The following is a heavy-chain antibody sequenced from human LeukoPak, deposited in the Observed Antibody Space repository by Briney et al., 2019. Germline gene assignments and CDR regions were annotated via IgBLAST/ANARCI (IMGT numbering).Heavy chain of an antibody. CDR2: INPNSGGT. CDR3: ARDGYDFWSGYYSPHNWFDP. Sequence: GASVKVSCKASGYTFTGYYMHWVRQAPGQGLEWMGLINPNSGGTNYAQKFQGRVTMTRDTSISTAYMELSRLRSDDTAVYYCARDGYDFWSGYYSPHNWFDPWGQGTLVTVSS. D-gene: IGHD3-3*01. V-gene: IGHV1-2*02. J-gene: IGHJ5*02. CDR1: GYTFTGYY.